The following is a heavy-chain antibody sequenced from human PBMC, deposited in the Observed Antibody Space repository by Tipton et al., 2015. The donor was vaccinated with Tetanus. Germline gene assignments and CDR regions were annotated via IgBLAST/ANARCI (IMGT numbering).Heavy chain of an antibody. D-gene: IGHD2-15*01. J-gene: IGHJ5*02. CDR3: AGEAVCSGGSCFSGAFDP. V-gene: IGHV3-33*01. CDR1: GFIFSSYG. Sequence: SLRLSCAASGFIFSSYGIHWVRQAPGKGLEWVAVSWYDGTDKYYADSVKGRFTISRDNSKNTLYLQMNSFRAGDTAVYYCAGEAVCSGGSCFSGAFDPWGQGTQVTVSS. CDR2: SWYDGTDK.